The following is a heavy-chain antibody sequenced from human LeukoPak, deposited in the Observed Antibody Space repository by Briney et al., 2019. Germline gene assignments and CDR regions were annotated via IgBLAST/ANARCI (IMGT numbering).Heavy chain of an antibody. CDR2: IRYDGTNK. CDR3: AKDGSYYSHYYMDV. V-gene: IGHV3-30*02. J-gene: IGHJ6*03. CDR1: GFSFSSYG. Sequence: PGGSLRLSCAASGFSFSSYGMHWVRQAPGKGLEWVAFIRYDGTNKYYADSVKGRFTISRDNSKNTLYLQMNSLSAEDTAVYYCAKDGSYYSHYYMDVWGKGTTVTVSS. D-gene: IGHD1-26*01.